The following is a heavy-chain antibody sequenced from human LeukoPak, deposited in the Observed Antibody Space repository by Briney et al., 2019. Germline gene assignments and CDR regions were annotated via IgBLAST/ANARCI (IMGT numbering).Heavy chain of an antibody. CDR2: ISYDGSNK. V-gene: IGHV3-30*18. D-gene: IGHD6-13*01. CDR1: GFTFSSYG. CDR3: AKDRIAAASVYYFDY. J-gene: IGHJ4*02. Sequence: QPGGSLRLSCAASGFTFSSYGMHWVRQAPGKGLEWVAVISYDGSNKYYADSVKGRFTISRDNSKNTLYLQMNSLRAEDTAVYYCAKDRIAAASVYYFDYWGQGTLVTVSS.